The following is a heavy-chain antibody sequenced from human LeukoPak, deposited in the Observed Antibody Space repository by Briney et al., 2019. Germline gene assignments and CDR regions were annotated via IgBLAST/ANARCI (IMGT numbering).Heavy chain of an antibody. V-gene: IGHV4-59*08. D-gene: IGHD5-24*01. CDR3: ARHRPSGGIDEDGYTFAGFDY. CDR1: GGSLSTIY. Sequence: SETLSPTCTVSGGSLSTIYWSCIRQPPGKVLEWIGYIHYSGGTNYNPSLKGRATISVDTSKTQFSLMLSSVTAADTAVYYCARHRPSGGIDEDGYTFAGFDYWGQGTLVTVSS. CDR2: IHYSGGT. J-gene: IGHJ4*02.